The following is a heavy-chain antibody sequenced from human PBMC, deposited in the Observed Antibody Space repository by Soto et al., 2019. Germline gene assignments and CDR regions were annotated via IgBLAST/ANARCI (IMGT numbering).Heavy chain of an antibody. CDR1: GFTFSSYW. CDR3: ARSGTPIPGYYYYYMDV. J-gene: IGHJ6*03. Sequence: GGSLRLSCAASGFTFSSYWMHWVRQAPGKGLVWVSRINSDGSSTSYADSVKGRFTISRDNAKNTLYLQMNSLRAEDTAVYYFARSGTPIPGYYYYYMDVWGKGTTVTVSS. V-gene: IGHV3-74*01. CDR2: INSDGSST. D-gene: IGHD5-12*01.